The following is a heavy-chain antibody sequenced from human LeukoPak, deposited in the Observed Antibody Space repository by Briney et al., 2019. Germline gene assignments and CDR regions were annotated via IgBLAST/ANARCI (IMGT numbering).Heavy chain of an antibody. CDR2: IYYSGST. D-gene: IGHD3-22*01. CDR1: GGSISSYY. J-gene: IGHJ4*02. CDR3: AREESTMIVAD. V-gene: IGHV4-59*01. Sequence: SSETLSLTCTVSGGSISSYYWSWIRQPPGKGLEWIGYIYYSGSTNYNPSLKSRVTISVDTSKNQFSLKLSSVTAADTAVYYCAREESTMIVADWGQGTLVTVSS.